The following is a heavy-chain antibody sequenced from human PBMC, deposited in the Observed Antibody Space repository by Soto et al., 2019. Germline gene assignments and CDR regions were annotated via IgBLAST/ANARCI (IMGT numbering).Heavy chain of an antibody. Sequence: QVQLQQSGPGLVKPSQTLSLTCAISGDSVSSNSAAWNWIRQSPSRGLEWLGRTYYRSKWYNDYAVSVKSRITINPDTSKNQFSLQLNSVTPEDTAVYYCASSPLREQLVLFAIHAFDIWGQGTMVTVSS. CDR2: TYYRSKWYN. CDR3: ASSPLREQLVLFAIHAFDI. CDR1: GDSVSSNSAA. D-gene: IGHD6-6*01. V-gene: IGHV6-1*01. J-gene: IGHJ3*02.